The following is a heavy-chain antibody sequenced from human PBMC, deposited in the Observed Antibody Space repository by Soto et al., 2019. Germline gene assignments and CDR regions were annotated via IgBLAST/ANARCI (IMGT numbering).Heavy chain of an antibody. Sequence: PGVSLRLSCAASGFTFSRYEMNGVRQAPGKGLEWVSYISSSGSTIYYADSVKGRFTISRDNAKNSLYLQMNSLRAEDTAVYYCARGSGSSSSWGRWFDPWGQGTLVTVSS. CDR2: ISSSGSTI. CDR3: ARGSGSSSSWGRWFDP. J-gene: IGHJ5*02. CDR1: GFTFSRYE. D-gene: IGHD6-6*01. V-gene: IGHV3-48*03.